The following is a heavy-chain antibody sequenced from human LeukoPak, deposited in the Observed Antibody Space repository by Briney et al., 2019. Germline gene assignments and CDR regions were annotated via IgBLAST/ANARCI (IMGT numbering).Heavy chain of an antibody. CDR2: INPSGGTT. CDR3: ARGNYGSGSYISLRADAFDI. CDR1: GYTFTSYY. D-gene: IGHD3-10*01. V-gene: IGHV1-46*01. Sequence: ASVKVSCKASGYTFTSYYLHWVRQHPGQGLERMGIINPSGGTTSYEQKFQGRVTLTRDTSTSTVYMELSSLTSEDTAVYYCARGNYGSGSYISLRADAFDIWGQGTKVTVSS. J-gene: IGHJ3*02.